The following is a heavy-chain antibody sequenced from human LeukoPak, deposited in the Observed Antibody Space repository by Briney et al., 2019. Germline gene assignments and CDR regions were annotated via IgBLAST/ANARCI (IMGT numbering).Heavy chain of an antibody. Sequence: SETLSLTCTVSGGSISSYYWSWIRQPPGKGLEWIGYINYRGSTSYNPSLKSRVTISVDTSKNQFSLKLTSVTAADTAVYYCARGDDFGTFYAMDVWGQGTTVTVSS. CDR3: ARGDDFGTFYAMDV. D-gene: IGHD4-17*01. V-gene: IGHV4-59*01. CDR1: GGSISSYY. J-gene: IGHJ6*02. CDR2: INYRGST.